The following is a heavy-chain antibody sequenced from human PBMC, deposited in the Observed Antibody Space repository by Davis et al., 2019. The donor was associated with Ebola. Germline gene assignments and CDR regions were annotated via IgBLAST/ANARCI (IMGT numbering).Heavy chain of an antibody. Sequence: SETLSLTCTVSGGSISSSSYYWGWIRQPPGKGLEWIGRIYYSGSTYYNPSLKSRVTISVDTSKNQFSLKLSSVTAADTAVYYCARHFNKMVLRLDYWGQGTLVTVSS. CDR2: IYYSGST. V-gene: IGHV4-39*01. D-gene: IGHD4/OR15-4a*01. CDR1: GGSISSSSYY. J-gene: IGHJ4*02. CDR3: ARHFNKMVLRLDY.